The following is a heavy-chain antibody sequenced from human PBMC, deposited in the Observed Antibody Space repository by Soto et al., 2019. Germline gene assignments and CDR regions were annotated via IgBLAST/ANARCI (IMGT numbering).Heavy chain of an antibody. V-gene: IGHV1-46*01. Sequence: ASVKVSCKASGYTFTSYYMHWVRQAPGQGLEWMGIINPSGGSTSYAQKFQGRVTMTRDTSTSTVYMELSSLRSEDTAVYYCARDRGMLSGYAHDALDIWGQGTMVTVS. J-gene: IGHJ3*02. CDR1: GYTFTSYY. CDR2: INPSGGST. D-gene: IGHD5-12*01. CDR3: ARDRGMLSGYAHDALDI.